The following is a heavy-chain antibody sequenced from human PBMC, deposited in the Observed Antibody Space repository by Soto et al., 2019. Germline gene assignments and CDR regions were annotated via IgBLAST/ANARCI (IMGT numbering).Heavy chain of an antibody. CDR1: RFIFSRYA. D-gene: IGHD3-16*01. V-gene: IGHV3-23*01. CDR2: ISGSGGTP. CDR3: VVMFGGVPS. J-gene: IGHJ4*02. Sequence: HPGGSLRLSCAASRFIFSRYAMRWVRQAPGKGLEWVSSISGSGGTPYYADSVKGRFTISRDNSKNTLYLQMNSLRVEDTALYYCVVMFGGVPSWGQGALVTVSS.